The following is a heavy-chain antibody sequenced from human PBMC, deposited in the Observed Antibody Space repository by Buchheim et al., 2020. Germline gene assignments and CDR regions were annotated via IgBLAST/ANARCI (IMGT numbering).Heavy chain of an antibody. CDR3: TTDPTTVSPKEKFDY. J-gene: IGHJ4*02. D-gene: IGHD4-17*01. V-gene: IGHV3-15*01. CDR1: GFTFSNAW. Sequence: EVQLVESGGGLVKPGGSLRLFCAASGFTFSNAWMSWVRQAPGEGLEWVGRIKSKTDGGPTDYAAPVKGRFTISRDDSKNTLYLQMNSLKTEDTAVYYCTTDPTTVSPKEKFDYWGQGTL. CDR2: IKSKTDGGPT.